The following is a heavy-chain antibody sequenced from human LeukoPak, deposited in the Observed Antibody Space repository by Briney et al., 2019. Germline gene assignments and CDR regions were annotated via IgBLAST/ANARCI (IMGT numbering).Heavy chain of an antibody. CDR1: GYNFTNFW. V-gene: IGHV5-51*01. CDR3: ARHNIYGDYIYAAFDF. Sequence: GESLKISCKGSGYNFTNFWIGWVRQMPGKGLEWMGIVYPGDSDTRYSPSFQGQVTISADKSINTAYLQWSSLKASDTAIYYCARHNIYGDYIYAAFDFLGQGTVVAVSS. D-gene: IGHD4-17*01. J-gene: IGHJ3*01. CDR2: VYPGDSDT.